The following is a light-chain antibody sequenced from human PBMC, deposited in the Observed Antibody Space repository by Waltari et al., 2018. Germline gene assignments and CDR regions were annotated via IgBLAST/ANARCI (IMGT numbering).Light chain of an antibody. V-gene: IGLV2-23*02. J-gene: IGLJ2*01. CDR2: GVS. CDR1: NSDVGNSNY. CDR3: CSYAGTSTLI. Sequence: QSALTQPASVSGSPGQSITMSCTGTNSDVGNSNYVSWYQHHPGTAPKVIIFGVSKRPSGVSDRFSGSKSGNTASLTISGLQTEDEADYYCCSYAGTSTLIFGGGTKLTVL.